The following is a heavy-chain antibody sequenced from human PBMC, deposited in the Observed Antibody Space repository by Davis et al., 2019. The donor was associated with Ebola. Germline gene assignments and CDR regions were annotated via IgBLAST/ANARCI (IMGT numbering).Heavy chain of an antibody. D-gene: IGHD5-12*01. J-gene: IGHJ6*02. Sequence: GESLKISCAASGFTVSSNYMSWVRQAPGKGLEWVSVIYSGGSTSYADSVKRRFTISRDNSKNTLYLQMNSLRAEDTAVYYCAKFRGYSGYLYYYYGMDVWGQGTTVTVSS. CDR1: GFTVSSNY. CDR2: IYSGGST. V-gene: IGHV3-53*01. CDR3: AKFRGYSGYLYYYYGMDV.